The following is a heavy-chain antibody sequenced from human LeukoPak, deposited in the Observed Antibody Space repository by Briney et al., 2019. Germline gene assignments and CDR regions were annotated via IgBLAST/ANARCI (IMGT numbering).Heavy chain of an antibody. V-gene: IGHV4-39*07. CDR1: GGSISSSSYY. CDR2: IYYSGST. D-gene: IGHD6-6*01. Sequence: PSETLSLTCTVSGGSISSSSYYWGWIRQPPGKGLEWIGSIYYSGSTYYNPSLKSRVTISVDTSKNQFSLKLSSVTAADTAVYYCARDRGYSSSWNWWFDPWGQGTLVTVSS. J-gene: IGHJ5*02. CDR3: ARDRGYSSSWNWWFDP.